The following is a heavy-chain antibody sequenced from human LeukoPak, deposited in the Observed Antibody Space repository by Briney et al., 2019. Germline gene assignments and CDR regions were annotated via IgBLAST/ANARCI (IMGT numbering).Heavy chain of an antibody. CDR1: GFTFSSYW. V-gene: IGHV3-7*01. CDR2: IKQDGSEK. D-gene: IGHD3-9*01. CDR3: ARDPSLYYDILTGYHPYCLGVDY. J-gene: IGHJ4*02. Sequence: PGGSLRLSCAASGFTFSSYWMSWVRQAPGKGLEWVANIKQDGSEKYYVDSVKGRFTISRDNAKNSLYLQMNSLRAEDTAVYYCARDPSLYYDILTGYHPYCLGVDYWGQGTLVTVSS.